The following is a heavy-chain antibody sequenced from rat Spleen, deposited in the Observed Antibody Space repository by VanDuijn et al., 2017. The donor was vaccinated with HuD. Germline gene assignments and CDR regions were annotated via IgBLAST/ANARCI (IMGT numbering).Heavy chain of an antibody. CDR1: GFSLTSHS. J-gene: IGHJ2*01. CDR3: ARGRFDGTYYYPGAFDY. D-gene: IGHD1-12*02. Sequence: QVQLKESGPGLVQPSQTLSLTCTVSGFSLTSHSVSWVRQPPGKGLEWIAAISSGGNTYYNSTLKSRLSISRDTSKSQVFLKMNSLQTEDTAMYFCARGRFDGTYYYPGAFDYWGQGVIVTVSS. V-gene: IGHV2-6*01. CDR2: ISSGGNT.